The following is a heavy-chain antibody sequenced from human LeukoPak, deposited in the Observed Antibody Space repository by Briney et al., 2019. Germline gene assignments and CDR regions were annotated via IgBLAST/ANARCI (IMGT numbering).Heavy chain of an antibody. CDR3: ARRTLRYFDWLPSNYFDY. J-gene: IGHJ4*02. V-gene: IGHV4-34*01. CDR2: INHSGST. D-gene: IGHD3-9*01. Sequence: PSETLSLTCAVYGGSFSGYYWSWIRQPPGKGLEWIGEINHSGSTNYNPSLKSRVTISVDTSKNQFSLKLSSVTAADTAVYYCARRTLRYFDWLPSNYFDYWGQGTLVTVSS. CDR1: GGSFSGYY.